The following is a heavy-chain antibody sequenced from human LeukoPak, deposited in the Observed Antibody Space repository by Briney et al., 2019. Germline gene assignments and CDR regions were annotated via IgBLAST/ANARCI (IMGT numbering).Heavy chain of an antibody. CDR2: IYYSGST. V-gene: IGHV4-30-4*01. CDR3: ARDRGISLSFLY. Sequence: SETLSLTCTVSGGSISSGDYYWSWIRQPPGKGLEWIGYIYYSGSTYYNPSLKSRFTISVDTSKNQFSLKLSSVTAADTAVYYCARDRGISLSFLYWGQGTLVTVSS. CDR1: GGSISSGDYY. D-gene: IGHD2-15*01. J-gene: IGHJ4*02.